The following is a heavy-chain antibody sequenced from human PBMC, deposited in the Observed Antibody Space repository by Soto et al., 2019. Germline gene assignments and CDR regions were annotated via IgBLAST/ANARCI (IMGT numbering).Heavy chain of an antibody. Sequence: QVQLVQSGAEVKKPGSSVKVSCKASGGTFSSYAISWVRQAPGQGLEWMGGIIPIFGTANYAQKSQGRVTITADESTSTAYMELSSLRSEATAVYYCASAWRAGVRYYFDYWGQGTLVTVSS. V-gene: IGHV1-69*12. CDR1: GGTFSSYA. D-gene: IGHD6-19*01. J-gene: IGHJ4*02. CDR3: ASAWRAGVRYYFDY. CDR2: IIPIFGTA.